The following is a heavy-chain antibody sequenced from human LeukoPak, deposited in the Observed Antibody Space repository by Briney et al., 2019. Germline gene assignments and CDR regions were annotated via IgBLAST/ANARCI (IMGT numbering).Heavy chain of an antibody. V-gene: IGHV4-39*01. Sequence: SETLSLTCTVSGGSISSYYWSWIRQPPGKGLEWIGSIYYSGSTYYNPSLKSQVTISVDTSKNQFSLKLSSVTAADTAVYYCARHPYDYGDYRRGRTWGQGTLVTVSS. D-gene: IGHD4-17*01. J-gene: IGHJ5*02. CDR2: IYYSGST. CDR1: GGSISSYY. CDR3: ARHPYDYGDYRRGRT.